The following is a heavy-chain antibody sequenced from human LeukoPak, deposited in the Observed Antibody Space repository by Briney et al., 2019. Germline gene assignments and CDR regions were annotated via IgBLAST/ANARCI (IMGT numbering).Heavy chain of an antibody. CDR2: IYYSGST. Sequence: PSETLSLTCTVSGGSISSYYWSWIRQPPGKGLEWIGYIYYSGSTNYNPSLKSRVTISVDTSKNQFPLRLSSVTAADTAVYYCARALGRYCSGGSCYFDFWGQGALVTVSS. CDR3: ARALGRYCSGGSCYFDF. V-gene: IGHV4-59*12. D-gene: IGHD2-15*01. CDR1: GGSISSYY. J-gene: IGHJ4*02.